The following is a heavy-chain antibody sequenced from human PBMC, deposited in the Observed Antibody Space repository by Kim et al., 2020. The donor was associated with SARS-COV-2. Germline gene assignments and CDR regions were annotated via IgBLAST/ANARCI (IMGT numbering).Heavy chain of an antibody. V-gene: IGHV3-48*03. CDR1: GFTFSSYE. D-gene: IGHD6-19*01. Sequence: GGSLRLSCAASGFTFSSYEMNWVRQAPGKGLEWGSSISSRGITIYYADSVKGRFTISRDNAKNSLYLQMNSLRAEDTAIYYCARGYSSGWGVTYWGQGTLVTVSS. CDR2: ISSRGITI. J-gene: IGHJ4*02. CDR3: ARGYSSGWGVTY.